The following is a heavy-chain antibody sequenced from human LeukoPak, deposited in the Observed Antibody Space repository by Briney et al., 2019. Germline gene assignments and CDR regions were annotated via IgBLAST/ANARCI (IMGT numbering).Heavy chain of an antibody. CDR2: IYYSGST. Sequence: PSQTLSLTCTDSGGSISSGDYYWSWIRQPPGKGLEWIGYIYYSGSTYYNPSLKSRVTISVDTSKNQFSLKLSSATAADTAVYYCAREDLTLYDSSGSRRVSWFDYWDQGTLVTVSS. CDR1: GGSISSGDYY. D-gene: IGHD3-22*01. CDR3: AREDLTLYDSSGSRRVSWFDY. J-gene: IGHJ4*02. V-gene: IGHV4-30-4*01.